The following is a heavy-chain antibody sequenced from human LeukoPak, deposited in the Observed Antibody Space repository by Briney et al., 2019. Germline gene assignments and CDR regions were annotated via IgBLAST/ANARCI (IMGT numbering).Heavy chain of an antibody. CDR1: GGTFSSYA. CDR2: IIPIFGTA. D-gene: IGHD2-15*01. CDR3: ARGVVWVSDAIYYMDV. V-gene: IGHV1-69*05. Sequence: RASVKVSCKASGGTFSSYAISWVRQAPGQGLEWMGGIIPIFGTANYAQKFQGRVTITTDESTSTAYMELSSLRSEDTAVYYCARGVVWVSDAIYYMDVWGKGTTVTVSS. J-gene: IGHJ6*03.